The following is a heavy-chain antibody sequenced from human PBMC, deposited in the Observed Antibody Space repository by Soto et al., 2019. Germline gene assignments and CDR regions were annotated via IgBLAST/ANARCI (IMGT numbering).Heavy chain of an antibody. Sequence: GGSLRLSCAASGFTFSSYAMSWVRQAPGKGLEWVSAISGSGGSTYYADSVKGRFTISRDNSKNTLYLQMNSLRAEDTAVYYCAKDYSRDGYNVFYGMDVWGQGTTVTVSS. V-gene: IGHV3-23*01. CDR2: ISGSGGST. D-gene: IGHD5-12*01. CDR3: AKDYSRDGYNVFYGMDV. CDR1: GFTFSSYA. J-gene: IGHJ6*02.